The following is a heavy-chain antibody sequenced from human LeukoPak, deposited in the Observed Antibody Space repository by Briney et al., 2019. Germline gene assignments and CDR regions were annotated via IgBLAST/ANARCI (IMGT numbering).Heavy chain of an antibody. CDR2: ISAYNGNT. V-gene: IGHV1-18*01. CDR1: GYTFPSYG. Sequence: ASVKVSCKASGYTFPSYGISWARQAPGQGLEWMGWISAYNGNTNYAQKLQGRVTMTTDTSTSTAYIELRSLRSDDTAVYYCARHVESYQESYYDYWGQGTLVTVSS. D-gene: IGHD3-3*01. J-gene: IGHJ4*02. CDR3: ARHVESYQESYYDY.